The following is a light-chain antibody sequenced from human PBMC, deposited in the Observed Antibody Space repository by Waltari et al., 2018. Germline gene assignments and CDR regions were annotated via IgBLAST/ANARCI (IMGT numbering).Light chain of an antibody. V-gene: IGLV1-36*01. CDR1: SSNIGNNA. CDR2: YDD. Sequence: QSVLTQPPSVSEAPRQRVTISCSGSSSNIGNNAVNWYQQRPGKAPKLLIYYDDLLPSGVSDRFSGSKSGTSASLAISGLQSEDEADYYCAAWDDSLNGVVFGGGTKLTVL. CDR3: AAWDDSLNGVV. J-gene: IGLJ2*01.